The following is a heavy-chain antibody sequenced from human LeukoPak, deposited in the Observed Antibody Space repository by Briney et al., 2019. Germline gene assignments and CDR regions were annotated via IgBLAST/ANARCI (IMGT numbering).Heavy chain of an antibody. CDR2: INHSGST. Sequence: SGTLSLTCAVYGGSFSGYYWSWIRQPPGKGLEWIGEINHSGSTNYNPSLKSRVTISVDTSKNQFSLKLSSVTAADTAVYYCATPGWGTDNWFDPWGQGTLVTVSS. V-gene: IGHV4-34*01. CDR3: ATPGWGTDNWFDP. CDR1: GGSFSGYY. J-gene: IGHJ5*02. D-gene: IGHD3-16*01.